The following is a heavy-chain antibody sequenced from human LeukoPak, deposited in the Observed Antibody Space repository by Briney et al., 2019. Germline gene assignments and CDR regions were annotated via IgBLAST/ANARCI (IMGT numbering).Heavy chain of an antibody. Sequence: GGSLRLSCAASGFTFSTLDFNWVRQAPGRGLEWVSSIDRSGSYIYYADSVKGRFTISRDDAKNSLYLQMDSLRAEDTAVYYCGVRGLTFDWGQGTLVTVSS. CDR1: GFTFSTLD. CDR2: IDRSGSYI. D-gene: IGHD3-22*01. J-gene: IGHJ4*02. V-gene: IGHV3-21*01. CDR3: GVRGLTFD.